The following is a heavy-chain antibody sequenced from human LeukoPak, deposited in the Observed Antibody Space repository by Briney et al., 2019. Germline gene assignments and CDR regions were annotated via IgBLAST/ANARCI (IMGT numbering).Heavy chain of an antibody. J-gene: IGHJ3*02. V-gene: IGHV1-46*01. CDR3: ASAGGSSGWFRDAFDI. CDR1: GYTFTSYY. CDR2: INPSGGST. D-gene: IGHD6-19*01. Sequence: ASVKVSCKASGYTFTSYYMHWVRQAPGQGLEWMGIINPSGGSTSYAQKFQGRVTMTRDTSTSTVYMELSSPRSEDTAVYYCASAGGSSGWFRDAFDIWGQGTMVTVSS.